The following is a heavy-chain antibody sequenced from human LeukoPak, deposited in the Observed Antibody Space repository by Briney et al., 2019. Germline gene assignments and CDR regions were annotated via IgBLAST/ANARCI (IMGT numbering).Heavy chain of an antibody. CDR2: IYTSETT. V-gene: IGHV4-4*09. CDR3: ARLRSPSSLSYFDI. J-gene: IGHJ4*02. CDR1: GASINSYY. Sequence: PSETLSLTCTVSGASINSYYWSWIRQPPGKGLEWIGYIYTSETTKYNPSLRSRVSISIDTSKSQFSLRLSSMTAADTAVYYCARLRSPSSLSYFDIWGQGTLVIVSS. D-gene: IGHD6-19*01.